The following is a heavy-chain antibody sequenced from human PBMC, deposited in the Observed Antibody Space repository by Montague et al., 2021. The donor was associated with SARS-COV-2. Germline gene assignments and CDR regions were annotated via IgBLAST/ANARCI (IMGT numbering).Heavy chain of an antibody. CDR2: INHSGST. D-gene: IGHD2-2*01. J-gene: IGHJ6*02. V-gene: IGHV4-34*01. Sequence: SETLSLTCSVSGGSISSGDFLWSWIRQPPGKGLEWIGEINHSGSTNYNPSLKSRVTISVDTSKNQFSLKLSSVTAADTAVYYCARVRAVPAAMRIFSLGRSYYGMDVWAQGPTVPVSS. CDR1: GGSISSGDFL. CDR3: ARVRAVPAAMRIFSLGRSYYGMDV.